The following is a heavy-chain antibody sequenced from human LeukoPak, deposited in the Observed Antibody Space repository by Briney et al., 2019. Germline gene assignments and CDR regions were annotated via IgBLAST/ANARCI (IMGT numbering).Heavy chain of an antibody. CDR2: IYYSGST. Sequence: PSETLSLTCAVYGGSFSGYYWSWIRQPPGKGLEWIGCIYYSGSTNYNPSLKSRVTISVDTSKNQFSLKLSSVTAADTAVYYCAREGIRVTTTRDVFNIGAKGKMVTVSS. CDR3: AREGIRVTTTRDVFNI. V-gene: IGHV4-59*01. D-gene: IGHD1-1*01. J-gene: IGHJ3*02. CDR1: GGSFSGYY.